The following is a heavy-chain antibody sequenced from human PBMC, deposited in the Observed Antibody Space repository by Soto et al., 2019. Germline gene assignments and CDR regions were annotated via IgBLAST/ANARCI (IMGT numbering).Heavy chain of an antibody. V-gene: IGHV1-2*04. CDR1: GYTFTGYY. Sequence: ASVKVSCKASGYTFTGYYMHWVRQAPGQGLEWMGWINPNSGGTNYAQKFQGWVTVTRDTSISTAYMELSRLRSDDTAVYYCARDRGYSSSWYWFDPWGQGTLVTVSS. CDR2: INPNSGGT. D-gene: IGHD6-13*01. J-gene: IGHJ5*02. CDR3: ARDRGYSSSWYWFDP.